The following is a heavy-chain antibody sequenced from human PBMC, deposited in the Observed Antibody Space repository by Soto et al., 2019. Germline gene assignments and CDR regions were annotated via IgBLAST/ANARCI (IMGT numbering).Heavy chain of an antibody. CDR1: GYTFTRHY. D-gene: IGHD6-19*01. CDR3: ARGPYSSGWYEELHAFDI. V-gene: IGHV1-69*13. Sequence: SVKVSCKASGYTFTRHYMHWVRQAPGQGLEWMGGIIPIFGTANYAQKFQGRVTITADESTSTAYMELSSLRSEDTAVFYCARGPYSSGWYEELHAFDIWGQGTMVTVSS. CDR2: IIPIFGTA. J-gene: IGHJ3*02.